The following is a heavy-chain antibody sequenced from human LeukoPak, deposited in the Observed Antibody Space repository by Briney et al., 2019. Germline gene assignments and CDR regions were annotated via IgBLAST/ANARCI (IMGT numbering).Heavy chain of an antibody. V-gene: IGHV4-39*07. CDR3: ARGPDAFDI. J-gene: IGHJ3*02. CDR1: SGSISTRGYY. Sequence: SETLSLTCTISSGSISTRGYYWGWIRQPPGKGLEWIGSMYYSGSTYYNPSLDNRATISLDTSKNQVSLKLSSVTAADTAVYYCARGPDAFDIWGQGTMVTVSS. CDR2: MYYSGST.